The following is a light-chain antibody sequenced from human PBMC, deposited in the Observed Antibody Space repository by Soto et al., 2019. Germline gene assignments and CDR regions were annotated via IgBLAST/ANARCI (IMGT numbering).Light chain of an antibody. CDR1: QSISGY. Sequence: EIVLTQSPGTLSLSPLEITTLSFMASQSISGYLAWYQQRPGQGPRLLIYGASSRATGTPDRFSGSGSGTDFTLTINRLEPEDFALYYCQQYGSSPPTFGQGTKVDIK. V-gene: IGKV3-20*01. CDR3: QQYGSSPPT. J-gene: IGKJ1*01. CDR2: GAS.